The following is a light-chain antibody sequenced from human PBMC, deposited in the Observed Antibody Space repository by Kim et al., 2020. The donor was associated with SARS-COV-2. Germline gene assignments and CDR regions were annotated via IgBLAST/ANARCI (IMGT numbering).Light chain of an antibody. CDR1: HSVSSTY. CDR2: GTS. Sequence: LSPGERATLSCRASHSVSSTYLAWYQQQPGQAPRLLIYGTSSRATGIPDRFGGSGSGTDFTLTISRLEPEDSAVYYCQQYDTSPRTFGQGTKLEIK. J-gene: IGKJ2*01. V-gene: IGKV3-20*01. CDR3: QQYDTSPRT.